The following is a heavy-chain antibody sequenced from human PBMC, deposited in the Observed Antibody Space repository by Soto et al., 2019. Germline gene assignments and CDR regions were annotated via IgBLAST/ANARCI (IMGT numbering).Heavy chain of an antibody. J-gene: IGHJ4*02. D-gene: IGHD3-10*01. Sequence: EVQLLESGGGLVQPGGSLRLSCAASGFTFSSYAMGWVRQAPGKGLEWVSVISGSGGTTFYADSVKGQFTISRDNSKNTLFLQMNSLRADDTAVYYCARDQYYGSGRGYFDYWGQGTLDTVSS. CDR2: ISGSGGTT. CDR1: GFTFSSYA. CDR3: ARDQYYGSGRGYFDY. V-gene: IGHV3-23*01.